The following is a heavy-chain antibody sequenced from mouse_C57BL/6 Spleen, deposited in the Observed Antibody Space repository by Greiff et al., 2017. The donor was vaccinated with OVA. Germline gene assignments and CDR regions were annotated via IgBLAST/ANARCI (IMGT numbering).Heavy chain of an antibody. J-gene: IGHJ1*03. CDR1: GYSITSGYY. V-gene: IGHV3-6*01. CDR2: ISYDGSN. D-gene: IGHD2-3*01. CDR3: ARLYEKWYFDV. Sequence: EVKLQESGPGLVKPSQSLSLTCSVTGYSITSGYYWNWIRQFPGNKLEWMGYISYDGSNNYNPSLKNRISITRDTSKNQFFLKLNSVTTEDTATYYCARLYEKWYFDVWGTGTTVTVSS.